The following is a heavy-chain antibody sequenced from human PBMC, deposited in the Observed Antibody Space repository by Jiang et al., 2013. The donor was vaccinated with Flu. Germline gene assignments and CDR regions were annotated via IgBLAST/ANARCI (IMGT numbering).Heavy chain of an antibody. D-gene: IGHD6-13*01. CDR1: GGSISSSSYY. CDR2: MYYSGST. V-gene: IGHV4-39*07. CDR3: ARRLQQLPENWFDP. J-gene: IGHJ5*02. Sequence: GLVKPSETLSLTCTVSGGSISSSSYYWGWIRQPPGKGLEWIGSMYYSGSTYYNPSLKSRVTISVDTSKNQFSLKLSFVTAADTAVYYCARRLQQLPENWFDPWGQGTLVTVSS.